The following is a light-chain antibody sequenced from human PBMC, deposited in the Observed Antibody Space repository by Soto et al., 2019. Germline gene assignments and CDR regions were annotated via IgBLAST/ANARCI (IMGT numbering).Light chain of an antibody. CDR2: GGS. J-gene: IGKJ5*01. V-gene: IGKV3-20*01. CDR3: QQYGSSAPIT. CDR1: QSVTNSN. Sequence: EAVMTPSAATLSLSPGERATLSCRGIQSVTNSNLDWYQQKPCQAPRRLIYGGSITATGIPDRFSGSGSETDFTLTISRLGPEDFALYYCQQYGSSAPITFGQGTRLEI.